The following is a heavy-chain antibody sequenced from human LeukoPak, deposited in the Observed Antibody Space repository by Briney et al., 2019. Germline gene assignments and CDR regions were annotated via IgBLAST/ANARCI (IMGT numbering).Heavy chain of an antibody. Sequence: PSETLSLTCAVSGGSISSSNWWSWVRQPPGKGLEWIGEIYHSGSTNYNPSLKSRVTISVDTSKNQLSLKLSSVTAADTAVYYCARELGYSSSWYTLDYWGQGTLVTVSS. D-gene: IGHD6-13*01. V-gene: IGHV4-4*02. J-gene: IGHJ4*02. CDR2: IYHSGST. CDR3: ARELGYSSSWYTLDY. CDR1: GGSISSSNW.